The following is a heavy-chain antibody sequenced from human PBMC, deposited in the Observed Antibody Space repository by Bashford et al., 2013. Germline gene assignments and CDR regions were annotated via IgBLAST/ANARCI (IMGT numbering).Heavy chain of an antibody. Sequence: SGPTLVKPTQTLTLTCTFSGFSLSTSGMRVSWIRQPPGKALEWLARIDWDDDKFYSTSLKTRLTISKDTSKNQVVLTMTNMDPVDTATYYCARGYSYGYYYYGMDVWGQGTTVTVSS. CDR3: ARGYSYGYYYYGMDV. J-gene: IGHJ6*02. CDR1: GFSLSTSGMR. V-gene: IGHV2-70*04. CDR2: IDWDDDK. D-gene: IGHD5-18*01.